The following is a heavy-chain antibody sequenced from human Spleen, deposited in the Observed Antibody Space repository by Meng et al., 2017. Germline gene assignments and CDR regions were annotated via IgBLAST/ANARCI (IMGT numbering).Heavy chain of an antibody. J-gene: IGHJ4*02. CDR2: IHNSGTN. V-gene: IGHV4-39*01. CDR3: GRNETGYYYN. D-gene: IGHD3-22*01. CDR1: GGSISSSNFY. Sequence: QVQLQESGPGLVKPSETLSLTCTVSGGSISSSNFYWSWHRQPPGKGVEWIGTIHNSGTNYNTPPLSRLVTVSDNISNHQFSLKMRFTTAADTAVYFCGRNETGYYYNWGQGTLVTVSS.